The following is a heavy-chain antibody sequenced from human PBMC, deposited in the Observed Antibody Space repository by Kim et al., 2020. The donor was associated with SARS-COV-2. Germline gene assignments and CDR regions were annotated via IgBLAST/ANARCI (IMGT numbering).Heavy chain of an antibody. CDR3: ARERGNMIRGFYFDS. V-gene: IGHV4-39*07. CDR1: GASINSIGYY. CDR2: FYYSGNT. D-gene: IGHD3-10*01. J-gene: IGHJ4*01. Sequence: SQTLSLTCTVSGASINSIGYYWGWIRQPPGKGLEWIGSFYYSGNTYYNPSLKSRVTIPKDTSKIHFSLILDSVTAADTAIYYCARERGNMIRGFYFDSWG.